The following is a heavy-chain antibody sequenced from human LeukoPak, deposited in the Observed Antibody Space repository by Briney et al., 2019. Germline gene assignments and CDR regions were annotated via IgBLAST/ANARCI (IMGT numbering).Heavy chain of an antibody. CDR2: ISSSGGST. CDR1: GFTFSSYS. CDR3: AKERDTRGYFDY. Sequence: PGGSLRLSCAASGFTFSSYSMSWVRQAPGKGLEWVSAISSSGGSTYYVDSVEGRFTISRDNSENTLYLQMSSLRAEDTAVYYCAKERDTRGYFDYWGQGALVTVSS. D-gene: IGHD3-22*01. J-gene: IGHJ4*02. V-gene: IGHV3-23*01.